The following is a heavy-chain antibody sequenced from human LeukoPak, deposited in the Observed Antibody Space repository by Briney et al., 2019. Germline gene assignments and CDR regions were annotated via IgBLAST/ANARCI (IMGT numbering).Heavy chain of an antibody. V-gene: IGHV3-74*01. CDR3: ARGSYSSSWYGSEYFHH. CDR2: INSGGTVT. D-gene: IGHD6-13*01. J-gene: IGHJ1*01. Sequence: GGSLRLSCAASGVTFSDFWMHWVRQAPGKGLVWVSRINSGGTVTNYADSVKGRLTISRDNAKNTLYLQMNSLRAKDTAVYFCARGSYSSSWYGSEYFHHWGQGTLVTVS. CDR1: GVTFSDFW.